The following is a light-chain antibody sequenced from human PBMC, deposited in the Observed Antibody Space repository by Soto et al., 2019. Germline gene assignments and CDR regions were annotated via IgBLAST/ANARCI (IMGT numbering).Light chain of an antibody. J-gene: IGKJ2*01. CDR2: KAS. CDR3: QQYNSFPYT. V-gene: IGKV1-5*03. CDR1: QSLSSW. Sequence: DIQMTQSPSTLSASVGDRVTITCRASQSLSSWLAWYQQKPGKAPNLLIYKASSLESGVPSRFSGSGSGTEFTLTISSLQHDDFATYYCQQYNSFPYTFGQGTKLEIK.